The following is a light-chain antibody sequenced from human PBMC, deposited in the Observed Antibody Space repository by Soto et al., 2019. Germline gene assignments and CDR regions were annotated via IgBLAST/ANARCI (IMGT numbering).Light chain of an antibody. CDR1: PSVSNNY. CDR3: QQYGASPLT. Sequence: EIVLTQSPGTLSLSPGERATFFCRASPSVSNNYLAWYQQKPGHAPRLLIYGASSRATDIPDRFSGSGSGTDFTLTISRLEPEDVAVYYCQQYGASPLTFGGGTKVDIK. CDR2: GAS. J-gene: IGKJ4*01. V-gene: IGKV3-20*01.